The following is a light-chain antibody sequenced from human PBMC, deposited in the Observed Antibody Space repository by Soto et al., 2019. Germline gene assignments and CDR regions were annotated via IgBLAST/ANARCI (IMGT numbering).Light chain of an antibody. CDR2: AAS. CDR3: QQRYTNPKT. V-gene: IGKV1-39*01. CDR1: QAISNF. Sequence: DIQMTQSPSSLSASVGDRVTITCRTSQAISNFLNWYQQKPGEAPKVLIYAASSLQTGVPSRFSGSGSGTAYTLTINSLQPADFATYFCQQRYTNPKTFGQGTEVDIK. J-gene: IGKJ1*01.